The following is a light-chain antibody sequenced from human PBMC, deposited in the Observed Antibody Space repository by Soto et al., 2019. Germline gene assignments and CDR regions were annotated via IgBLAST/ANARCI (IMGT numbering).Light chain of an antibody. CDR1: SSDVGGHNH. CDR2: EVS. J-gene: IGLJ3*02. V-gene: IGLV2-14*01. CDR3: SSYTSSNTWV. Sequence: QSALTQPASVSGSPGQSITISCTGTSSDVGGHNHVSWYQQHPGKAPKLLIYEVSNRPSGVSIRFSGSKSGNTASLTISWLQAEDEAEYHCSSYTSSNTWVFGGGTKVTVL.